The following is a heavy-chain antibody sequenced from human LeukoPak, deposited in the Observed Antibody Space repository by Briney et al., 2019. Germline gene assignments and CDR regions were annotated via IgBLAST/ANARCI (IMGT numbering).Heavy chain of an antibody. Sequence: ASVKVSCKASGYTFNTYGITWVRQAPGQGLEWMGGFDPEDGETIYAQKFQGRVTMTEDTSTDTAYMELSSLRSEDTAVYYCATVDRTAFDYWGQGTLVTVSS. CDR3: ATVDRTAFDY. CDR2: FDPEDGET. D-gene: IGHD3-16*02. V-gene: IGHV1-24*01. CDR1: GYTFNTYG. J-gene: IGHJ4*02.